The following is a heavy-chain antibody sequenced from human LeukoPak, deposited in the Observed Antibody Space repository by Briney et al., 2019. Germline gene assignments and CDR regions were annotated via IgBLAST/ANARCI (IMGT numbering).Heavy chain of an antibody. CDR3: ARYSYGLGLSFDY. J-gene: IGHJ4*02. CDR2: IYYSGST. CDR1: GGSISSCY. Sequence: SETLSLTCTVSGGSISSCYWSWLRQPPGKGLEWIGYIYYSGSTNYNPSLKSRVTISVDTSKNQFSLKLSSVTAADTAVYYCARYSYGLGLSFDYWGQGTLVTVSS. D-gene: IGHD5-18*01. V-gene: IGHV4-59*01.